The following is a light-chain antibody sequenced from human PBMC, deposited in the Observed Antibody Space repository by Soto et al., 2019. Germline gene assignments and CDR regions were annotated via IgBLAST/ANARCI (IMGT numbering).Light chain of an antibody. Sequence: ESVLTQSPATLSLSPGERATLSCRASPSVSNSLAWYQHKPGQAPRLLIYDASNRATGVPTRFSGSGSGTDFTITISSLEPEDFAVYYCQQRNKWPPVTIGGGTRVEIK. CDR3: QQRNKWPPVT. J-gene: IGKJ4*01. CDR2: DAS. CDR1: PSVSNS. V-gene: IGKV3-11*01.